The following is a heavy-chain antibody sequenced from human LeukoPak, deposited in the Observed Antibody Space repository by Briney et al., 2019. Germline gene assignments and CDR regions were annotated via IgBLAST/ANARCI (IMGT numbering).Heavy chain of an antibody. CDR2: IYYSGST. Sequence: PSETLSLTCTVSGGSISSGDYYWTWIRQPPRKGLEWIGYIYYSGSTYFNPSLKSRVTISVDTSKNQFSLKLSSVTAAVTAVYYCARSEGYSYYYGMDVWGKGTTVTVSS. CDR3: ARSEGYSYYYGMDV. CDR1: GGSISSGDYY. D-gene: IGHD5-18*01. V-gene: IGHV4-30-4*01. J-gene: IGHJ6*04.